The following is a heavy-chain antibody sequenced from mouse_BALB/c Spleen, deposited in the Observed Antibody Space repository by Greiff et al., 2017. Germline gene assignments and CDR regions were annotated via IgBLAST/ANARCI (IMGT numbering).Heavy chain of an antibody. CDR2: ISSGGST. CDR1: GFTFSSYA. J-gene: IGHJ4*01. CDR3: ARGGGYYYGSSYDAMDY. Sequence: EVHLVESGGGLVKPGGSLKLSCAASGFTFSSYAMSWVRQTPEKRLEWVASISSGGSTYYPDSVKGRFTISRDNARNILYLQMSSLRSEDTAMYYCARGGGYYYGSSYDAMDYWGQGTSVTVSS. D-gene: IGHD1-1*01. V-gene: IGHV5-6-5*01.